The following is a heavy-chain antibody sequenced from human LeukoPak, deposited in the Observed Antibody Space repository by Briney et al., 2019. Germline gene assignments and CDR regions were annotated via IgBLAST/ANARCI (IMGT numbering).Heavy chain of an antibody. CDR3: ARDSTAMVTDNFDY. CDR1: GGTFSSYA. J-gene: IGHJ4*02. V-gene: IGHV1-69*13. D-gene: IGHD5-18*01. CDR2: IIPIFGTA. Sequence: SVKVSCKASGGTFSSYAISWVRQAPGQGLEWMGGIIPIFGTANYAQKFQGRVTITADESTSTAYMELSSLRSEDTAVYYCARDSTAMVTDNFDYWGQGILVTVSS.